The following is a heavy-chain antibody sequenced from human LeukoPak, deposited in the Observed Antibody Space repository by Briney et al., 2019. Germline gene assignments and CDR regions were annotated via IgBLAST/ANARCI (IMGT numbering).Heavy chain of an antibody. J-gene: IGHJ5*02. V-gene: IGHV1-69*05. CDR2: IIPMFGSG. Sequence: ASVKVSCKASGGTFSNYAVSWVRQAPGQGLEWLGGIIPMFGSGKYPQKFQGRATITTDEPTTTVYMELVSLTSEDTAVYYCVRRQALRGRHRAFDPWGQGTLVTVTS. CDR1: GGTFSNYA. D-gene: IGHD3-10*01. CDR3: VRRQALRGRHRAFDP.